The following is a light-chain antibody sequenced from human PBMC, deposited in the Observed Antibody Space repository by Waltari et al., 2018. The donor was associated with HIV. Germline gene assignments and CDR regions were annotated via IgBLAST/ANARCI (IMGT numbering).Light chain of an antibody. J-gene: IGKJ1*01. Sequence: DIQMTQSPSTLSASVGDRVTITCRTSQSSSSWLAWYQQKPGKAPKLLIYKASSVESGGPSMFSGSGSGTEFTLTISSLQPDDFATYYCQQYNSYSETFGQGTKVEIK. V-gene: IGKV1-5*03. CDR1: QSSSSW. CDR3: QQYNSYSET. CDR2: KAS.